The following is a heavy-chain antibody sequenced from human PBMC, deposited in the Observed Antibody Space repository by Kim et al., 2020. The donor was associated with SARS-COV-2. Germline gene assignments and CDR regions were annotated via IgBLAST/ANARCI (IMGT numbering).Heavy chain of an antibody. Sequence: SQKFQGRVTITRDTSASTAYMELSSLRSEDTAVYYCARGWFGELLSLDYWGQGTLVTVSS. D-gene: IGHD3-10*01. CDR3: ARGWFGELLSLDY. J-gene: IGHJ4*02. V-gene: IGHV1-3*01.